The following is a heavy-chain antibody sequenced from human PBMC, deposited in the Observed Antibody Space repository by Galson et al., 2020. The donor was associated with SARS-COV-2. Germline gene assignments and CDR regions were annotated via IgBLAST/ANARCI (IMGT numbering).Heavy chain of an antibody. J-gene: IGHJ4*02. V-gene: IGHV3-23*01. CDR1: GFIFSDYA. CDR2: IRASGGTT. CDR3: AKRGFTTAWHGAH. D-gene: IGHD2-2*01. Sequence: TGGSLRLSCAASGFIFSDYAMSWVRQPPGKGLEWVSGIRASGGTTYYAAPVKGRFIISRDNSKNTLYLQMSSLRAEDTAIYYCAKRGFTTAWHGAHWGQGTLVTVSS.